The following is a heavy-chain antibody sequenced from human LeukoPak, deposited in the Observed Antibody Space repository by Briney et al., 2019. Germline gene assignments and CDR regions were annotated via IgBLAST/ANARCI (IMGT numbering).Heavy chain of an antibody. D-gene: IGHD3-10*01. CDR1: GFTFGRNG. V-gene: IGHV3-30*18. CDR3: AKGTRFGEFRIRD. CDR2: ISYDGSNK. J-gene: IGHJ4*02. Sequence: PGGSLRLSCAASGFTFGRNGMHWVRQAPGKGLEWVAVISYDGSNKYYADSVKGRFTISRDNSKNTLYLQMNSLRAEDTAVYYCAKGTRFGEFRIRDWGQGTLVTVSS.